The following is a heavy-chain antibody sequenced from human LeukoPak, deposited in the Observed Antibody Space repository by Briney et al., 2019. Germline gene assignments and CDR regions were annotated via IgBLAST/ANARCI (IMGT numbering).Heavy chain of an antibody. CDR3: ASHDLWVGDTTNYYCMDY. CDR1: GGSMSSTSHY. V-gene: IGHV4-39*01. CDR2: FHYSGST. J-gene: IGHJ4*01. Sequence: SETLSLTCTVSGGSMSSTSHYWGRIPQPPGKGLEWIGNFHYSGSTYYNPSLRSSVTIYVDMSKNQFSLKLNSVMDADTALDYCASHDLWVGDTTNYYCMDYWGQGTPVTVSS. D-gene: IGHD1-26*01.